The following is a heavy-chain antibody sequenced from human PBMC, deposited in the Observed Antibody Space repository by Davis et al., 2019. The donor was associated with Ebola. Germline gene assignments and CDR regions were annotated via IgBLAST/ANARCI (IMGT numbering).Heavy chain of an antibody. CDR3: AISAPVVNFDWLLPLYYGMDV. V-gene: IGHV1-69*13. D-gene: IGHD3-9*01. J-gene: IGHJ6*04. Sequence: SLKLSCTASAGTFSSYAISWVRQAPGQGLEWMGGLIPIFGTSNSAQKFQGRVTITPDESTSTAYMELSSLRSEDTAVYYCAISAPVVNFDWLLPLYYGMDVWGKGTTVTVSS. CDR1: AGTFSSYA. CDR2: LIPIFGTS.